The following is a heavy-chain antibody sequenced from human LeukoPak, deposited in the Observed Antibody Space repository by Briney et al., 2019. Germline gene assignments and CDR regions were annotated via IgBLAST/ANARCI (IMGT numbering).Heavy chain of an antibody. V-gene: IGHV3-23*01. CDR1: GFTFSSYA. Sequence: PGGSLRLSCAASGFTFSSYAMSWVRQAPGKGLEWVSAISGSGGSTYYADSVKGRFTISRDNSKNTLYLQMNSLRAEDTAVYYCARSPPASFGWFGELSGYYYYMDVWGKGTTVTISS. J-gene: IGHJ6*03. CDR3: ARSPPASFGWFGELSGYYYYMDV. D-gene: IGHD3-10*01. CDR2: ISGSGGST.